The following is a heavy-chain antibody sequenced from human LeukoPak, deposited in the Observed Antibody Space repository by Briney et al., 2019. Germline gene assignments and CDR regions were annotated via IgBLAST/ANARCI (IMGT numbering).Heavy chain of an antibody. CDR2: IGITSSSI. CDR1: GFTFSAYT. Sequence: GGSLRLSCAASGFTFSAYTMTWVRQAPGKGLEWVSSIGITSSSIYYADSVKGRFTISRDNAKNSLYLQMNSLRAEDTAIYFCARLYAYSNGYDANWGQGTLVAVSS. J-gene: IGHJ4*02. CDR3: ARLYAYSNGYDAN. D-gene: IGHD5-18*01. V-gene: IGHV3-21*01.